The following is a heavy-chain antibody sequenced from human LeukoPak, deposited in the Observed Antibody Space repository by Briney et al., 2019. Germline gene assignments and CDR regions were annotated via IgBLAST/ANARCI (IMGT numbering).Heavy chain of an antibody. CDR2: IKSKTDGGTT. Sequence: GGPLRLSCAASGFTFSNAWMSGVRQAPGKGREGVGRIKSKTDGGTTDYAAPVKGRFTISRDDSKNTLYLQMNSLKTEDTAVYYCTTDTAGATTSYFQHWGQGTLVTVSS. D-gene: IGHD1-26*01. CDR1: GFTFSNAW. V-gene: IGHV3-15*01. J-gene: IGHJ1*01. CDR3: TTDTAGATTSYFQH.